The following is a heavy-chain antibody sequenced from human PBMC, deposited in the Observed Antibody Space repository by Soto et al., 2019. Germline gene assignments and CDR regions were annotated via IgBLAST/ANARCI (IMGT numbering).Heavy chain of an antibody. J-gene: IGHJ5*02. V-gene: IGHV3-33*01. CDR3: ARGITIFGVVIYDP. CDR2: IWYDGSNK. D-gene: IGHD3-3*01. CDR1: GFTFSSYG. Sequence: QVQLVESGGGVVQPGRSLRLSCAASGFTFSSYGMHWVRQAPGKGLEWVAVIWYDGSNKYYADPVKGRFTISRDNSKNTLYLQMNSLRAEDTAVYYCARGITIFGVVIYDPWGQGTLVTVSS.